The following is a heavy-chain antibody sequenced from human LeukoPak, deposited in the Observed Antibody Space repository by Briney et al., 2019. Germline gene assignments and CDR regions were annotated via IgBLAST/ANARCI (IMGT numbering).Heavy chain of an antibody. V-gene: IGHV1-2*02. Sequence: ASVKVSCKASGYTFTGYYMHWVRQAPGQGLEWMGWINPNSGGTNYAQKFQGRVTMTRDTSISTAYMELSRLRSDDTAVYYCARDLTTIHYYHSSGYYYKSGLGYWGQGTLVTVSS. CDR2: INPNSGGT. CDR3: ARDLTTIHYYHSSGYYYKSGLGY. CDR1: GYTFTGYY. D-gene: IGHD3-22*01. J-gene: IGHJ4*02.